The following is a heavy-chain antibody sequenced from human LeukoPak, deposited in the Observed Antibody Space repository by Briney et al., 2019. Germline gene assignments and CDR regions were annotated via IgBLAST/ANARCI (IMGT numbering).Heavy chain of an antibody. V-gene: IGHV4-34*01. CDR1: GGSFSGYY. CDR3: ASAVPDWYFDL. CDR2: INHSGST. Sequence: SETLSLTCAVYGGSFSGYYWSWIRQPPGKGLEWIGEINHSGSTNYNPPLKSRVTISVDTSKNQFSLKLSSVTAADTAVYYCASAVPDWYFDLWGRGTLVTVSS. J-gene: IGHJ2*01.